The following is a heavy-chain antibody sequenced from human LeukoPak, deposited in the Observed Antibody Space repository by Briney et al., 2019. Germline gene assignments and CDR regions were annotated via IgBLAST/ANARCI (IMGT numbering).Heavy chain of an antibody. CDR2: IRYVGSDK. V-gene: IGHV3-30*12. Sequence: GGSLRLSCAASGFTFSSYGMHWVRQAPGKGLEWMAVIRYVGSDKYYADSVKGRFTISRDNSQNTMYLQMNSLRAEDTAVYYCARENDYALDYWGQGTLVTVSS. CDR3: ARENDYALDY. D-gene: IGHD4-17*01. CDR1: GFTFSSYG. J-gene: IGHJ4*02.